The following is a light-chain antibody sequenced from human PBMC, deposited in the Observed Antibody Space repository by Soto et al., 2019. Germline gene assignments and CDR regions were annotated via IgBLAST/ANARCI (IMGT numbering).Light chain of an antibody. CDR1: QSVSSSF. Sequence: DTVLTQSPGTLSLSPGERDTLSCRASQSVSSSFLPWYQQKPGQAPRLLIYGASTKPTGSPDRVSGSGSGTDCTLTISRLEPEDFAVYFCQQNGRSPHTFGQGTKLEIK. V-gene: IGKV3-20*01. J-gene: IGKJ2*01. CDR3: QQNGRSPHT. CDR2: GAS.